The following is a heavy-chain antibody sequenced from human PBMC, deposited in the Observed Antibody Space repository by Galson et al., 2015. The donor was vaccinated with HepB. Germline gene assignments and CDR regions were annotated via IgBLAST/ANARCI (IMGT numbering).Heavy chain of an antibody. CDR3: ARVGFGGLGFDY. J-gene: IGHJ4*02. V-gene: IGHV4-34*01. CDR2: INHSGST. D-gene: IGHD3-10*01. CDR1: GGSFSGYY. Sequence: TLSLTCAVYGGSFSGYYWSWIRQPPGKGLEWIGEINHSGSTNYNPSLKSRVTISVDTSKNQFSLKLSSVTAADTAVYYCARVGFGGLGFDYWGQGTLVTVSS.